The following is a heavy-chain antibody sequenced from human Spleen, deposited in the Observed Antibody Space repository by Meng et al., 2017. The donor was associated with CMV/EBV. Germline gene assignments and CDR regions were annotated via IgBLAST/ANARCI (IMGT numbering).Heavy chain of an antibody. Sequence: GESLKISCVASGFTFSSYAMHWVRQAPGKGLEWVAVISYDGSNKYYADSVKGRFTISRDNSKNTLYLQMNSLRAEDTAVYYCARGVVVPAAIYAVPAFDIWGQGTMVTVSS. D-gene: IGHD2-2*02. V-gene: IGHV3-30-3*01. CDR3: ARGVVVPAAIYAVPAFDI. J-gene: IGHJ3*02. CDR1: GFTFSSYA. CDR2: ISYDGSNK.